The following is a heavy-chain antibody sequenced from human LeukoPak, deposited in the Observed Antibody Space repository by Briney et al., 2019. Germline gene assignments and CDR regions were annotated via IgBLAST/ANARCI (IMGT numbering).Heavy chain of an antibody. CDR2: IYAGDSDT. J-gene: IGHJ4*02. CDR1: GYSFTNYW. CDR3: ARHSYATDY. Sequence: GEPLKISCKASGYSFTNYWIGWVRQMPGKGLEWMGIIYAGDSDTRYSPSFQGQVTISADKSISTAFLQWSSLKASDTAMYYCARHSYATDYWGQGTLVTVSS. D-gene: IGHD3-16*01. V-gene: IGHV5-51*01.